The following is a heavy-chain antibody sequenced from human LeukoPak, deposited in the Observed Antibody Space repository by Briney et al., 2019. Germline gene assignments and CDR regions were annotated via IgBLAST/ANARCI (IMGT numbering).Heavy chain of an antibody. Sequence: GGSVRLSCAACGFTFSTYPISWVRQAPGKGLEWVSAISNSGGSTYYADSVKGRFTISRDNSKNTLYLQMNSLRAEDTALYYCAKDSVRGYSGYGNDGFDIWGQGTMVTVSS. V-gene: IGHV3-23*01. D-gene: IGHD5-12*01. J-gene: IGHJ3*02. CDR3: AKDSVRGYSGYGNDGFDI. CDR1: GFTFSTYP. CDR2: ISNSGGST.